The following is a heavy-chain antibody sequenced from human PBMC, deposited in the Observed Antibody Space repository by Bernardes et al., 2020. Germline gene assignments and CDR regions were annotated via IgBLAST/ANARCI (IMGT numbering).Heavy chain of an antibody. CDR2: ISSSSSTI. CDR1: GFTFSSYS. Sequence: GGSLRLSCAASGFTFSSYSMNWVRQAPGKGLEWVSYISSSSSTIYYADSVKGRFTISRDNAKNSLYLQMNSLRAEDTAVYYCARENFHYDFWSGYSTPYGMDVWGQGTTVTVSS. CDR3: ARENFHYDFWSGYSTPYGMDV. D-gene: IGHD3-3*01. J-gene: IGHJ6*02. V-gene: IGHV3-48*01.